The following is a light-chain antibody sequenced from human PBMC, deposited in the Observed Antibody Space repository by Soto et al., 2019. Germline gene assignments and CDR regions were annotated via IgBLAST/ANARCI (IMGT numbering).Light chain of an antibody. Sequence: DIQMTQSPSSLSASVGDRVTITCRASQSISNYLNWYQQKPGKAPKLLIYAASSLQSGVPSRFSGSGSGTDFTLTISSPQPEDFATYYCQQSYSTPTFGQGTKVEIK. V-gene: IGKV1-39*01. CDR1: QSISNY. CDR3: QQSYSTPT. J-gene: IGKJ1*01. CDR2: AAS.